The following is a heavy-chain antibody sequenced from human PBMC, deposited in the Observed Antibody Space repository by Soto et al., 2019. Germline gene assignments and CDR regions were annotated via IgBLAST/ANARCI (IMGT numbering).Heavy chain of an antibody. CDR2: MNPNSGNT. CDR3: EIGHNSPIFGVVIIRGWFEP. J-gene: IGHJ5*02. CDR1: GYTFTSYD. Sequence: ASVKVSCKASGYTFTSYDIHWVRQATGQGLEWMGWMNPNSGNTGYAQKFQGRVTMTRNTSISTAYMELSSLRSEDTAVYYREIGHNSPIFGVVIIRGWFEPWGQGTLVTVSS. D-gene: IGHD3-3*01. V-gene: IGHV1-8*01.